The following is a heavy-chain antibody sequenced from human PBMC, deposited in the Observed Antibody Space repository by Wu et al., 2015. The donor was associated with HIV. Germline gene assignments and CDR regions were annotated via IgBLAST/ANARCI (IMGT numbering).Heavy chain of an antibody. Sequence: VQSGAEVKKPGASVKVSCKTSGYSFTGNYIHWVRQAPGQGLEWMGWINPNSGGSKSPQKFQGRVTMTRDTSVSTVYLELTRLKFDDTAIYYCTKDYGIVGSTLPEYFQHWGQGTLVTVSS. CDR1: GYSFTGNY. CDR3: TKDYGIVGSTLPEYFQH. J-gene: IGHJ1*01. D-gene: IGHD1-26*01. V-gene: IGHV1-2*02. CDR2: INPNSGGS.